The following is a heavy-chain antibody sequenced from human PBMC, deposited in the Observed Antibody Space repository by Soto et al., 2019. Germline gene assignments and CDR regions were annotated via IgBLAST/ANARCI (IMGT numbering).Heavy chain of an antibody. D-gene: IGHD3-22*01. Sequence: QVQLQESGPGLVKPSQTLSLTCTVSGGSISSGGYYWSWIRQHPGKGLEWIGYIYYSGSTYYSPSLKSRVTISIDTSNNQFSLKLSSVTAADTAVYYCARERHDYYDSSGYLDYWGQGTLVTGSS. CDR2: IYYSGST. CDR1: GGSISSGGYY. CDR3: ARERHDYYDSSGYLDY. V-gene: IGHV4-31*03. J-gene: IGHJ4*02.